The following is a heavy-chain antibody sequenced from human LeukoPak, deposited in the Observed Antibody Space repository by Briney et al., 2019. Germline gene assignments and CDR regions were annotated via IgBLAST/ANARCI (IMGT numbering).Heavy chain of an antibody. J-gene: IGHJ6*03. V-gene: IGHV3-21*01. CDR2: ISSSSSYI. D-gene: IGHD2-2*02. CDR1: GFTFSSYS. Sequence: GGSLRLSCAASGFTFSSYSMNWVRQAPGKGLEWVSSISSSSSYIYYADSVKGRFTISRDNAKNSLYLQMNSLRAEDTAVYYCARERCSSTSCYIGCYYMDVWGKGTTVTVSS. CDR3: ARERCSSTSCYIGCYYMDV.